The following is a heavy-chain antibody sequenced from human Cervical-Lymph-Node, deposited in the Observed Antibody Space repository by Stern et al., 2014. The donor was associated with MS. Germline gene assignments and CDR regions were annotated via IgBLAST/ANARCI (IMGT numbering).Heavy chain of an antibody. J-gene: IGHJ4*02. CDR1: GYTFTTYG. D-gene: IGHD3-10*02. Sequence: VQLVQSGTEVKKPGASVLVSCKASGYTFTTYGITWVRQAPGQGLEWMGWISADSGNTKYAQKFQDRVTMTRDTTTGTAYMEVRSLRSEDTAVYYCARDKMHVFDYWGQGTQVTVPS. CDR2: ISADSGNT. V-gene: IGHV1-18*01. CDR3: ARDKMHVFDY.